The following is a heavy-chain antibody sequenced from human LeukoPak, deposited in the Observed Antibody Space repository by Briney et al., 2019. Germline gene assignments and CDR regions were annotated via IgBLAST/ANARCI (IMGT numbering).Heavy chain of an antibody. CDR2: IYHSGST. CDR3: ARHPLRVVVIND. J-gene: IGHJ4*02. V-gene: IGHV4-38-2*01. D-gene: IGHD3-22*01. CDR1: GYSISSGYY. Sequence: PSETLSLTCAVPGYSISSGYYGGWIRQPPGKGLEWIGSIYHSGSTYYNPSLKSRVTISVDTSKNQFSLKLSSVTAADTAVYYCARHPLRVVVINDWGLGTLVTVSS.